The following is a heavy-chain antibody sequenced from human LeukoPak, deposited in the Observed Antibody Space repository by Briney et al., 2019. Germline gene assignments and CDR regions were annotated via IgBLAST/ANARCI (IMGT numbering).Heavy chain of an antibody. CDR2: ISPSGGIT. CDR3: ARGAYSSSWYSPSFDY. J-gene: IGHJ4*02. V-gene: IGHV3-21*01. D-gene: IGHD6-13*01. Sequence: PGGSLRLSCAASGFTFSSHGMNWVRQAPGKGLEWVSGISPSGGITYYTDSVKGRFTISRDNAKNSLYLQMNSLRAEDTAVYYCARGAYSSSWYSPSFDYWGQGTLVTVSS. CDR1: GFTFSSHG.